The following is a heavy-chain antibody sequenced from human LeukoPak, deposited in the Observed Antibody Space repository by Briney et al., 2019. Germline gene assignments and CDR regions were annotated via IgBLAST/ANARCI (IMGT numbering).Heavy chain of an antibody. Sequence: GGSLRLSCAASGFTFSSYSMNRVRQAPGKGLEWVSSISSSSSYIYYADSVKGRFTISRDNAKNSLYLQMNSLRAEDTAVYYCAGSIVGATSFAFDIWGQGTMVTVSS. CDR1: GFTFSSYS. J-gene: IGHJ3*02. CDR2: ISSSSSYI. V-gene: IGHV3-21*01. D-gene: IGHD1-26*01. CDR3: AGSIVGATSFAFDI.